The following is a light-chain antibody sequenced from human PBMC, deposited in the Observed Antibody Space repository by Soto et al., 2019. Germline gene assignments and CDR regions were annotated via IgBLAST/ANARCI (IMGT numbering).Light chain of an antibody. CDR1: QFVSSR. J-gene: IGKJ1*01. CDR2: DTS. V-gene: IGKV3-15*01. CDR3: QEYIQWTPGM. Sequence: VVTQSASTLSASPRERVTLSCRASQFVSSRLAWYQRRPGQVPRLLIYDTSTRAPGISARFSGSGSGTEFTLTISSLQSEDFAVYYCQEYIQWTPGMFGPGTKVDI.